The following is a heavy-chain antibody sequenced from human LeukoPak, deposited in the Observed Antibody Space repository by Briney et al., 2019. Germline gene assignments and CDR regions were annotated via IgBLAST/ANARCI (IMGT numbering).Heavy chain of an antibody. CDR2: TSYDGSNK. CDR1: GFTFSSYG. D-gene: IGHD2-2*01. CDR3: AKDVQEYQLLYWFDP. V-gene: IGHV3-30*18. Sequence: GGSLRLSCAASGFTFSSYGMHWVRQAPGKGLEWVAVTSYDGSNKYYADSVKGRFTISRDNSKNTLYLQMNSLRAEDTAVYYCAKDVQEYQLLYWFDPWGQGTLVTVSS. J-gene: IGHJ5*02.